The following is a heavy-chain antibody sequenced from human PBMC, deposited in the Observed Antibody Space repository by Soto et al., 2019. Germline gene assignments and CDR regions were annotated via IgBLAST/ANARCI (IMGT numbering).Heavy chain of an antibody. V-gene: IGHV4-34*01. Sequence: PSETLSLTCTVSGGSISSYYWSWIRQPPGKGLEWIGEINHIGSTNYNPSLKSRVTISVDTSKNQFSLKLSSVTAADTAVYYCARGTWVRSAFDIWGQGTMVTVSS. D-gene: IGHD3-10*01. CDR3: ARGTWVRSAFDI. CDR2: INHIGST. J-gene: IGHJ3*02. CDR1: GGSISSYY.